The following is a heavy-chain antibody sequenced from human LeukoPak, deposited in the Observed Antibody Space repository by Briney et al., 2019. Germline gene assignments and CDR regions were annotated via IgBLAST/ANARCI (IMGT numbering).Heavy chain of an antibody. V-gene: IGHV4-59*01. Sequence: SETLSLTCTVSVGTIRSDYWSSTRQPPGKGLEWIAYIDYSGSTNYNPSLKSRVTISVDASKNQFSLKLSSVTAADTAVYYCARDRRRDLLHAFDIWGQGTMVTVSS. CDR3: ARDRRRDLLHAFDI. D-gene: IGHD1-26*01. CDR2: IDYSGST. CDR1: VGTIRSDY. J-gene: IGHJ3*02.